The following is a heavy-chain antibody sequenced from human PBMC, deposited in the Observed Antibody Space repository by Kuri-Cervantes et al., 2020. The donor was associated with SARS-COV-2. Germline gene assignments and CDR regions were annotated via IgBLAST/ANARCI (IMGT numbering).Heavy chain of an antibody. V-gene: IGHV3-30*02. Sequence: GESLKISCAASGFTFSSYGMHWVRQAPGKGLEWVAFIRYDGSNKYYADSVKGRFTISRDNSKNTLYLQMNSLRAEDTAVYYCARETVVVPASPPNYFDYWGQGTLVTVSS. CDR1: GFTFSSYG. CDR3: ARETVVVPASPPNYFDY. CDR2: IRYDGSNK. D-gene: IGHD2-2*01. J-gene: IGHJ4*02.